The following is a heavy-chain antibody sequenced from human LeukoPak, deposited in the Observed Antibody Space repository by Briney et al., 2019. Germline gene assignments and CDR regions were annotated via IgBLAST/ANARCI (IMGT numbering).Heavy chain of an antibody. Sequence: SETLSLTCTVSGGSLSSYYWSWIRQPPGKGLEWIGYIYYSGSTNYNPSLKSRVTISVDTSKNQFSLKLSSVTAADTAVYYCARGASGWTGYYFDYWGQGTLVTVSS. CDR2: IYYSGST. J-gene: IGHJ4*02. V-gene: IGHV4-59*01. D-gene: IGHD6-19*01. CDR1: GGSLSSYY. CDR3: ARGASGWTGYYFDY.